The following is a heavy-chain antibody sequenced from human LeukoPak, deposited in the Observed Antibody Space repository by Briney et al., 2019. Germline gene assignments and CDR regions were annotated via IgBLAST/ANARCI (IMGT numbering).Heavy chain of an antibody. CDR1: GFTFSSYA. CDR2: ISYDGSNQ. CDR3: ARVDYYGSGSSGYYYYGMDV. J-gene: IGHJ6*02. Sequence: PGRSLRLSCAASGFTFSSYAMHWVRQAPGKGLEWEAVISYDGSNQYYADSVKGRFTISRDNSKNTLYLQMNSLRAEDTAVYYCARVDYYGSGSSGYYYYGMDVWGQGTTVTVSS. D-gene: IGHD3-10*01. V-gene: IGHV3-30-3*01.